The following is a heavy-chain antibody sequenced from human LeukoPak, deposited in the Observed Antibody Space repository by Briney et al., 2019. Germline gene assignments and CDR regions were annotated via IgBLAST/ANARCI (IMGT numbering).Heavy chain of an antibody. J-gene: IGHJ4*02. CDR3: AKDPFDY. Sequence: GRSLRLSCAASGFTFSSYGMHWVRQAPGKGLEWVAVISYDGSNKYYADSVRGRFTISRDNSKNTLYLQMNSLRAEDTAVYYCAKDPFDYWGQGTLVTVSS. CDR1: GFTFSSYG. CDR2: ISYDGSNK. V-gene: IGHV3-30*18.